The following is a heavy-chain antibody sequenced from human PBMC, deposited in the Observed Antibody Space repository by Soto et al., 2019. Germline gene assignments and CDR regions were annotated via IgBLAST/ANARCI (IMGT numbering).Heavy chain of an antibody. V-gene: IGHV3-48*02. Sequence: EVQLVESGGGLVQPGGSLRLSCEASGFSFSNYSMNWVRQAPGKGLEWVSYISAGSSTIYYADSVKGRFTISRDNAKNSLYLQMNSLRYDDTAVYYCARGQVRGSSWYGGCPYWGQGTLVTVSS. CDR2: ISAGSSTI. J-gene: IGHJ4*02. CDR3: ARGQVRGSSWYGGCPY. D-gene: IGHD6-13*01. CDR1: GFSFSNYS.